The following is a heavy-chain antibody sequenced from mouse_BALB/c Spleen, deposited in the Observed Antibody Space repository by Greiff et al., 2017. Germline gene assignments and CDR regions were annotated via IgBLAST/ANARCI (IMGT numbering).Heavy chain of an antibody. CDR2: INPSSGYT. V-gene: IGHV1-4*02. CDR3: ASTYGYGAMDY. J-gene: IGHJ4*01. Sequence: QVQLQQSAAELARPGASVKMSCKASGYTFTSYTMHWVKQRPGQGLEWIGYINPSSGYTEYNQKFKDKTTLTADKSSSTAYMQLSSLTSEDSAVYYCASTYGYGAMDYWGQGTSVTVSS. D-gene: IGHD2-2*01. CDR1: GYTFTSYT.